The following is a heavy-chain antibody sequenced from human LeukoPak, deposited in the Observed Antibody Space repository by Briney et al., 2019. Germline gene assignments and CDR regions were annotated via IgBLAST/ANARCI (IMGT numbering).Heavy chain of an antibody. V-gene: IGHV4-34*01. D-gene: IGHD6-6*01. Sequence: SETLSLTCAVYGGSFSGYYWSWIRQPPGKGLEWIGEINHSGSTNYNPSLKSRVTISVDTSKNQFSLKLSSVTAADTAVYYCARVIAARFDYRGQGTLVTVSS. CDR2: INHSGST. CDR1: GGSFSGYY. CDR3: ARVIAARFDY. J-gene: IGHJ4*02.